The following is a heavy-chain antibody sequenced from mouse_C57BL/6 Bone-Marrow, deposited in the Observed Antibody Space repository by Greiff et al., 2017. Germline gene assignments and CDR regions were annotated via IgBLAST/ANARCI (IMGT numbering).Heavy chain of an antibody. CDR1: GYTFTSYW. Sequence: VQLQQPGAELVKPGASVKVSCKASGYTFTSYWMHWVKQRPGQGLEWIGRIHPSDSDTNYNQKFKGKATLTVDKSSSTAYMQLSSRTSEDSAVYYCAITTVVATEYFDVWGTGTTVTVSS. J-gene: IGHJ1*03. D-gene: IGHD1-1*01. V-gene: IGHV1-74*01. CDR3: AITTVVATEYFDV. CDR2: IHPSDSDT.